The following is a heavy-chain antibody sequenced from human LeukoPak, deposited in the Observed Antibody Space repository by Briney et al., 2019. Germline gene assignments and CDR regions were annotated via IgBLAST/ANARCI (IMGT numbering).Heavy chain of an antibody. CDR1: GFTFSSYS. D-gene: IGHD3-22*01. CDR3: ARDHDSSGYFTHDFDY. Sequence: GGSLRLSCAASGFTFSSYSMNWVRQAPGKGLEWVSSISSSSSYIHYADSVKGRFTISRDNAKNSLYLQMNSLRAEDTAVYYCARDHDSSGYFTHDFDYWGQGTLVTVSS. J-gene: IGHJ4*02. V-gene: IGHV3-21*01. CDR2: ISSSSSYI.